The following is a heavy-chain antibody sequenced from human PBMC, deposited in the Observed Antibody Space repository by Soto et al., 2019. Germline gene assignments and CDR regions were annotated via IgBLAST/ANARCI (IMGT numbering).Heavy chain of an antibody. Sequence: ASVKVSCKASGYTFTGYYMHWVRQAPGQGLEWMGWINPNSGGTNYAQKFQGWVTMTRDTSISTAYMELSRLRSDDTAVYYCARDIPAAAGTAYYYYGMDVWGQGTTVTVSS. D-gene: IGHD6-13*01. J-gene: IGHJ6*02. CDR1: GYTFTGYY. CDR2: INPNSGGT. V-gene: IGHV1-2*04. CDR3: ARDIPAAAGTAYYYYGMDV.